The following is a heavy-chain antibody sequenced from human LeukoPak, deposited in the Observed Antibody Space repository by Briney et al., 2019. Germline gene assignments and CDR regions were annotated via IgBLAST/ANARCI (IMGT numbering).Heavy chain of an antibody. V-gene: IGHV3-74*01. J-gene: IGHJ3*02. CDR3: ARALDGSRNGLDI. Sequence: GGSLRPSCAASGFILRNHWMHWVRQDPGKGLVWVSRINPAVGNTNYADSVKGRFTISSDNAKSTVYLQMNTLRAEDAGIYFCARALDGSRNGLDIWGQGTVVTV. D-gene: IGHD1-26*01. CDR2: INPAVGNT. CDR1: GFILRNHW.